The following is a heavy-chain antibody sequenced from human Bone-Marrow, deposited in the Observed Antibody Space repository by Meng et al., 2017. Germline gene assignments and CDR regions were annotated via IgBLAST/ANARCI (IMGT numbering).Heavy chain of an antibody. D-gene: IGHD3-10*01. CDR3: ARTRVDMVRGVNWFDP. J-gene: IGHJ5*02. CDR2: IYYSGST. CDR1: TFSSYW. V-gene: IGHV4-31*02. Sequence: TFSSYWMNWVRQHPGKGLEWIGYIYYSGSTYYNPSLKSRVTISVDTSKNQFSLKLSSVTAADTAVYYCARTRVDMVRGVNWFDPWGQGTLVTVSS.